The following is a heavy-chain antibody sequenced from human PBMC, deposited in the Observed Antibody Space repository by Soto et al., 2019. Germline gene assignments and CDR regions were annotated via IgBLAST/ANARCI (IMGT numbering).Heavy chain of an antibody. CDR2: ISGSGGST. J-gene: IGHJ1*01. CDR3: AKAEIGERYYGSVQH. D-gene: IGHD3-10*01. CDR1: GFTFSSYA. Sequence: EVQLLESGGGLVQPGGSLRLSCAASGFTFSSYAMSWVRQAPGKGLEWVSAISGSGGSTYYADSVKGRFTISRDNSKKTLYLQMNSLRAEDTDVYYCAKAEIGERYYGSVQHWGQGNLVTVSS. V-gene: IGHV3-23*01.